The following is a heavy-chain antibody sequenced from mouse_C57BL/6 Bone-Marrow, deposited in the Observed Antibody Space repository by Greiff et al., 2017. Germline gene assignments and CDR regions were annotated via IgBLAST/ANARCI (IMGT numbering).Heavy chain of an antibody. Sequence: QVQLQQSGAELVKPGASVKISCKASGYAFSSYWMNWVKQRPGKGLEWIGQIYPGDGDTTYNGKFKGKATLTAAKSSSTAYMQLSSLTSEDSAVYFCARSAITTVVATDAMDYWGQGTSVTVSS. CDR2: IYPGDGDT. V-gene: IGHV1-80*01. CDR1: GYAFSSYW. CDR3: ARSAITTVVATDAMDY. D-gene: IGHD1-1*01. J-gene: IGHJ4*01.